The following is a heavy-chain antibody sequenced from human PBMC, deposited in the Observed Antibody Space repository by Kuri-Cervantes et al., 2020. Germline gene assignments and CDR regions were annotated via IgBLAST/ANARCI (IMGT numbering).Heavy chain of an antibody. D-gene: IGHD2-2*01. CDR1: GGSFSGYY. J-gene: IGHJ5*02. CDR3: ARGVGICSSTSRYVWFDP. CDR2: IYYSGST. Sequence: SETLSLTCAVYGGSFSGYYWSWIRQPPGKGLEWIGYIYYSGSTNYNPSLKSRVTISVDTSKNQFSLKLSSVTAADTAVYYCARGVGICSSTSRYVWFDPWGQETLVTVSS. V-gene: IGHV4-59*01.